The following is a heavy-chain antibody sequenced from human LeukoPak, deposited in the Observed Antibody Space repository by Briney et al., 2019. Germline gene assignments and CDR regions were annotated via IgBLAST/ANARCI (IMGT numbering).Heavy chain of an antibody. CDR2: ISGSGTI. CDR3: ARDSGTTGEVKFDP. D-gene: IGHD1-7*01. Sequence: PSETLSLTSTLSGGSIISYWSWIRQPPGKGLEWIGRISGSGTITYTPALQSRLSISIDTSKNQFSLKLMAVTAADTAVYYCARDSGTTGEVKFDPWGQGTLVTVSS. J-gene: IGHJ5*02. V-gene: IGHV4-4*07. CDR1: GGSIISY.